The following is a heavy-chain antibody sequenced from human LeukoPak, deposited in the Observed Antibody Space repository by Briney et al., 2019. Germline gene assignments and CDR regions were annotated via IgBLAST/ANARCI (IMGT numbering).Heavy chain of an antibody. Sequence: GGSLRLSCAASGFTFSSYWMSWVRQAPGKGLEWVANIKQDGSEKYYVDSVKGRFTISRDNAKNSLYLQMNSLRAEGTAVYYCARKKPLGYCSSTSCYSDYYYGMDVWGKGTTVTVSS. D-gene: IGHD2-2*01. J-gene: IGHJ6*04. V-gene: IGHV3-7*03. CDR1: GFTFSSYW. CDR3: ARKKPLGYCSSTSCYSDYYYGMDV. CDR2: IKQDGSEK.